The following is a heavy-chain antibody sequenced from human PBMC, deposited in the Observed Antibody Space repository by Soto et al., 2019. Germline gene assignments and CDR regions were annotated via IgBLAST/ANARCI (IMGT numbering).Heavy chain of an antibody. J-gene: IGHJ6*02. CDR1: GGDISVNY. CDR2: IYGSGST. CDR3: ARKRNYYYGMDV. Sequence: SETLSLTCSVSGGDISVNYWSWIRHPPGKGLEWIGYIYGSGSTKYSPSLKSRVTISADTSKNQISLKLTSVTAADTADYFCARKRNYYYGMDVWGQGTTVTVSS. V-gene: IGHV4-59*01.